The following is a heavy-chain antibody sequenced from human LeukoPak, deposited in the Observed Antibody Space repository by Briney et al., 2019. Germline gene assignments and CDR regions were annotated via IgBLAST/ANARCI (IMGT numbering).Heavy chain of an antibody. CDR2: IYYSGST. Sequence: PSQTLSLTCTVSGGSISSGDYYWRWLRQPPGKGLEWVGYIYYSGSTYYNPSLKRRVTISVDTSKNQFSLKLSSVTAADTAVYYCARDLGYCSSTSCYTPNWFDPWGQGTLVTVS. V-gene: IGHV4-30-4*01. J-gene: IGHJ5*02. D-gene: IGHD2-2*02. CDR1: GGSISSGDYY. CDR3: ARDLGYCSSTSCYTPNWFDP.